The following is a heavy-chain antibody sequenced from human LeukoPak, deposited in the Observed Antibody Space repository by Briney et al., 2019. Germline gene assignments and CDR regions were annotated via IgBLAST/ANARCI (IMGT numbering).Heavy chain of an antibody. CDR2: ISWNSGSI. D-gene: IGHD5-12*01. V-gene: IGHV3-9*01. J-gene: IGHJ4*02. CDR3: AKDTQPDIVATTAGY. CDR1: GFTFDDYA. Sequence: GGSLRLSCAASGFTFDDYAMHWVRQAPGKGLEWVSGISWNSGSIGYADSVKGRFTISRDNAKNSLYLQMNSLRAEDTALYYCAKDTQPDIVATTAGYWGQGTLVTVSS.